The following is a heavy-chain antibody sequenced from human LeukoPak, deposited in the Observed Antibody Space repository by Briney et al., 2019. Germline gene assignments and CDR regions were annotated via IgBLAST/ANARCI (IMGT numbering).Heavy chain of an antibody. CDR2: INPSGGST. D-gene: IGHD3-10*01. CDR3: ARGVYYGSGFYNMHFDY. V-gene: IGHV1-46*01. Sequence: GASVKVSCKASGYTFTSYYMHWVRQAPGQGLGWMGIINPSGGSTSYAQKFQGRVTMTRDTSTSTVYMELSSLRSEDTAVYYCARGVYYGSGFYNMHFDYWGQGTLVTVSS. J-gene: IGHJ4*02. CDR1: GYTFTSYY.